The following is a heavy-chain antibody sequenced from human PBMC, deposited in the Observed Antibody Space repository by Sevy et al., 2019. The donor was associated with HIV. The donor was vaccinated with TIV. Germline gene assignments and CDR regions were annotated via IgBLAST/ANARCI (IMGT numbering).Heavy chain of an antibody. CDR1: GFTFSSYC. V-gene: IGHV3-21*01. J-gene: IGHJ4*02. D-gene: IGHD6-13*01. CDR3: ARGLHQLGPDY. Sequence: GGSLRLSCAASGFTFSSYCMNWVRQAPGKGLEWVSSISSSSSYIYYADSVKGRFTISRDNAKNSLYLQMNSLRAEDTAVYYCARGLHQLGPDYWGQGTLVTVSS. CDR2: ISSSSSYI.